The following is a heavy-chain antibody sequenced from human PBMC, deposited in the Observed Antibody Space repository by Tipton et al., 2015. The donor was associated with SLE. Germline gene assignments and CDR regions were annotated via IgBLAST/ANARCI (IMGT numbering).Heavy chain of an antibody. Sequence: LRLSCAVYGGSFSGYYWSWIRHPPGKGLEWIGYIYYSGSTNYNPSLKSRVTISVDTSKNQFSLKLSSVTAADTAVYYCARIDGSSYYAFDIWGQGTMVTVSS. D-gene: IGHD6-13*01. CDR2: IYYSGST. CDR1: GGSFSGYY. V-gene: IGHV4-59*01. CDR3: ARIDGSSYYAFDI. J-gene: IGHJ3*02.